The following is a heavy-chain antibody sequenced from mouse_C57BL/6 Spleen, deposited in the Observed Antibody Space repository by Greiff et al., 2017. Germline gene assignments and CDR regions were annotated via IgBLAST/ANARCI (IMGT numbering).Heavy chain of an antibody. V-gene: IGHV1-54*01. J-gene: IGHJ4*01. Sequence: QVQLKQSGAELARPGTSVKVSCKASGYAFTNYLIEWVKQRPGQGLEWIGVINPGSGGTNYNEKFKGKATLTADKSSSTAYMQLSSLTSEDSAVYFCARSYDYDGNAMDYWGQGTSVTVSS. CDR3: ARSYDYDGNAMDY. D-gene: IGHD2-4*01. CDR1: GYAFTNYL. CDR2: INPGSGGT.